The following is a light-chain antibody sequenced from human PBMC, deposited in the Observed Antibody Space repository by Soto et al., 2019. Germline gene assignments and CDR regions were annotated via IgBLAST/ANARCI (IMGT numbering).Light chain of an antibody. CDR2: VAS. J-gene: IGKJ5*01. V-gene: IGKV1-39*01. CDR3: QQSYDTVAIT. CDR1: QDIRKD. Sequence: IQMTQSPSSLSASVGDRVTITCRASQDIRKDLAWYQQKPGKAPKLLIYVASLLQSGVPSRFSGSGSGTDFTLTISGLQPEDFATYYCQQSYDTVAITFGQGTLLEIK.